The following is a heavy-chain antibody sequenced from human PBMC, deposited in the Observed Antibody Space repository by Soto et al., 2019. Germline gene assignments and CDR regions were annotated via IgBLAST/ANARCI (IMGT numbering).Heavy chain of an antibody. D-gene: IGHD1-1*01. CDR2: IYATVTT. CDR3: VRDGTKTLRDWSER. Sequence: SETLSLTCTVSGASISGFYWSWIRKSAGKGLEWIGRIYATVTTDYNPSLKSRVMMSVETSKKQFSLKLRSVTAADTAVYYCVRDGTKTLRDWSERWGEGMSVNVSP. V-gene: IGHV4-4*07. J-gene: IGHJ5*02. CDR1: GASISGFY.